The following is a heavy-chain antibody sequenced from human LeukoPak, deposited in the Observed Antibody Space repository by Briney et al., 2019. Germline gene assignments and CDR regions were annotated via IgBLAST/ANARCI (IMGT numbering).Heavy chain of an antibody. V-gene: IGHV3-11*05. D-gene: IGHD1-26*01. CDR1: GFTFSDYY. CDR3: ARVLRIVGATGFDY. CDR2: IGSSSSYT. J-gene: IGHJ4*02. Sequence: GGSLRLSCAASGFTFSDYYMSWIRQAPGKGLEWVSYIGSSSSYTNYADSVKGRFTISRDNAKNSVYLQMNSVRAEDTAVYYCARVLRIVGATGFDYWGQGTLVTVSS.